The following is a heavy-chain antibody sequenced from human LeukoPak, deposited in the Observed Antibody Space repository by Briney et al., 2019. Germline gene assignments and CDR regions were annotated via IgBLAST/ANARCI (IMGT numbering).Heavy chain of an antibody. V-gene: IGHV3-30*18. CDR3: AKDLTYYYDISGSYYGYYFDY. CDR2: ISYDGNNK. J-gene: IGHJ4*02. Sequence: GGSLRLSCAASGFTFSSYGMHWVRQAPGKGLEWVAVISYDGNNKYYADSVKGRFTISRNNSKNTLYLQMNSLRPEDTAVYYCAKDLTYYYDISGSYYGYYFDYWGQGTLVTVSS. D-gene: IGHD3-22*01. CDR1: GFTFSSYG.